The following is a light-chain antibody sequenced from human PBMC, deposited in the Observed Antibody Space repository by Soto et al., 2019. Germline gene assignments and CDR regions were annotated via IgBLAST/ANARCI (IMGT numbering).Light chain of an antibody. V-gene: IGKV3-15*01. CDR2: GAS. Sequence: EIVMTQSPATLSVSPGARATLSCRASQYISNTLAWYQQKPGQAPRLLIYGASTRATGIPARFSGSGSGTEFTLTISSLQSEDFAVYYCQHYNNWPPWTFGQGTKVEI. CDR3: QHYNNWPPWT. J-gene: IGKJ1*01. CDR1: QYISNT.